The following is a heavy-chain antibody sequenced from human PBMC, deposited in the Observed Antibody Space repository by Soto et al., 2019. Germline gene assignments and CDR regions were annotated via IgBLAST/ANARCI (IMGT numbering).Heavy chain of an antibody. CDR1: GFTFRSYW. J-gene: IGHJ4*02. CDR3: ARDPGRRFDY. CDR2: IKQDGSED. D-gene: IGHD1-1*01. V-gene: IGHV3-7*03. Sequence: EVHLVESGGGLVQPGGSLRLSCATSGFTFRSYWMTCVRQAPGKGLEWVASIKQDGSEDHYVDSVKGRFTISRDNAENSLYLQMNSLKVDDTAVYYCARDPGRRFDYWGPGTLVTVSS.